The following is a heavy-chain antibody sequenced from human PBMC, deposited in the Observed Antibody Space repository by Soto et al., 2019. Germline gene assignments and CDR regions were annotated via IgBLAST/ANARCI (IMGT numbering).Heavy chain of an antibody. CDR3: ARGSSSWSDAFDI. CDR2: IYHSGST. V-gene: IGHV4-4*02. J-gene: IGHJ3*02. D-gene: IGHD6-13*01. CDR1: RGSISSSNG. Sequence: SETLSLTCAVSRGSISSSNGWGWVRQPPGKGLEWIGEIYHSGSTNYNPSLKSRVTISVDKSKNQFSLKLSSVTAADTAVYYCARGSSSWSDAFDIWGQGTMVTVS.